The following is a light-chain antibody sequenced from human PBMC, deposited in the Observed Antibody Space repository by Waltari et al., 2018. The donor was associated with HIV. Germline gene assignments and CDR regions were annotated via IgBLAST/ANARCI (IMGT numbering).Light chain of an antibody. CDR1: SSDVGGYNY. V-gene: IGLV2-14*01. CDR2: EVS. CDR3: SSYTGSSTLV. Sequence: QSALTQPASVSGSPGQSITISCTGTSSDVGGYNYVSWYQQHPGKAPKLKIYEVSNRPSGVSNRFSGSKSGNTASLTISGLQAEDEADYYCSSYTGSSTLVFGGGTELTVL. J-gene: IGLJ2*01.